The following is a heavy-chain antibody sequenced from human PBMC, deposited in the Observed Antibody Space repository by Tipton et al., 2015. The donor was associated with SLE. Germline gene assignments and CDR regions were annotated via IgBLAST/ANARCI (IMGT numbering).Heavy chain of an antibody. D-gene: IGHD2-15*01. V-gene: IGHV4-38-2*02. CDR3: ASGNVVVVAAHDAFDI. Sequence: TLSLTCTVSGGSISSGYYWGWIRQPPGKGLEWIGSIYHSGSTYYNPSLKSRVTISVDTSKNQFSLKLSSVTAADTAVYYCASGNVVVVAAHDAFDIWGQGTMVTVSS. CDR2: IYHSGST. CDR1: GGSISSGYY. J-gene: IGHJ3*02.